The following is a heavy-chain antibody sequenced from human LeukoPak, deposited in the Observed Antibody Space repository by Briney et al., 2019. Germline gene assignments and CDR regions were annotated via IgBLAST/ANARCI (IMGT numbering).Heavy chain of an antibody. D-gene: IGHD3-22*01. Sequence: ASVKVSCKASGHTFTSYYMHWVRQAPGQGLEWMGIINPSGGSTSYAQKFQGRVTMTRDTSTSTVYMELSSLRPEDTAVYYCARHYDSSGYYHDAFDIWGQGTMVTVSS. CDR3: ARHYDSSGYYHDAFDI. J-gene: IGHJ3*02. V-gene: IGHV1-46*01. CDR1: GHTFTSYY. CDR2: INPSGGST.